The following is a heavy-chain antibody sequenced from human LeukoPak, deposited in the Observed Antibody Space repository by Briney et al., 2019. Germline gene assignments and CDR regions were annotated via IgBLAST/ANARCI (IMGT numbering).Heavy chain of an antibody. CDR1: GFTFSTYS. Sequence: PGGSLRLSCAASGFTFSTYSMNWVSQAPGKGLEWVSHISGSSSSIYYADSVKGRFTISRDNAKNSLYLQMNSLRDEDTAVYYCEICSSGYYSGFDYWGQGTLVTVSS. CDR2: ISGSSSSI. V-gene: IGHV3-48*02. D-gene: IGHD3-22*01. J-gene: IGHJ4*02. CDR3: EICSSGYYSGFDY.